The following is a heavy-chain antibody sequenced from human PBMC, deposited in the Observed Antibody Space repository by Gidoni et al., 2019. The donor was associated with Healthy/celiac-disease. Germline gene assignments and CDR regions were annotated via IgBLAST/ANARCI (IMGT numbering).Heavy chain of an antibody. Sequence: EVQLLESGGGLVQPGGSLRLSCAASGFTFSSYAMSWVRQAPGKGREWVSAISGSGGSTYYADSVKGRFTISRDNSKNTLYLQMNSLRAEDTAVYYCAKDGDFWSGYSNWFDPWGQGTLVTVSS. V-gene: IGHV3-23*01. CDR2: ISGSGGST. CDR1: GFTFSSYA. D-gene: IGHD3-3*01. J-gene: IGHJ5*02. CDR3: AKDGDFWSGYSNWFDP.